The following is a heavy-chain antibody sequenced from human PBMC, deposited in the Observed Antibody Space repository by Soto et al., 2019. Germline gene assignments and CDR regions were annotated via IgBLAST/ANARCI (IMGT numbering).Heavy chain of an antibody. V-gene: IGHV4-34*01. CDR2: INHSGST. CDR1: GGSFSGCY. CDR3: ASGGIAARREYYYSGMDV. Sequence: PSETLSLTCAVYGGSFSGCYWSWIRQPPGKGLEWIGEINHSGSTNYNPSLKSRVTISVDTSKNQLSLKLSSVTAADTAVYYCASGGIAARREYYYSGMDVWGQGTTVTVYS. D-gene: IGHD6-6*01. J-gene: IGHJ6*02.